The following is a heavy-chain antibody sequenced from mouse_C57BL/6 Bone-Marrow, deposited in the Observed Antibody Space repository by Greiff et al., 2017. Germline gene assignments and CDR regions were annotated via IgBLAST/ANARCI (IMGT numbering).Heavy chain of an antibody. J-gene: IGHJ1*03. Sequence: VQLQQSGPGLVKPSQSLSLTCSVTGYSITSGYYWNWIRQFPGNKLEWMGYISYDGSNNYNPSLKNPISITRDTSKNQFFLKLNSVTTEDTATYYCARGHYYGSSHWYFDVWGTGTTVTVSS. V-gene: IGHV3-6*01. CDR3: ARGHYYGSSHWYFDV. D-gene: IGHD1-1*01. CDR1: GYSITSGYY. CDR2: ISYDGSN.